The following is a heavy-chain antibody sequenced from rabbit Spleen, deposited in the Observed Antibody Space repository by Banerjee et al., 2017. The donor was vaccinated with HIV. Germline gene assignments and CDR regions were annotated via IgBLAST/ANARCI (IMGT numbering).Heavy chain of an antibody. CDR1: GVSFSGSSY. CDR2: IAGSSSGFT. D-gene: IGHD7-1*01. V-gene: IGHV1S45*01. Sequence: QEQLEESGGDLVKPGASLTLTCIASGVSFSGSSYICWVRQAPGKGLEWISCIAGSSSGFTYSATWAKGRFTISKTSSTTVTLQMTSLTAADTATYFCARDTGTSFSTYGMDLWGQGTLVTVS. J-gene: IGHJ6*01. CDR3: ARDTGTSFSTYGMDL.